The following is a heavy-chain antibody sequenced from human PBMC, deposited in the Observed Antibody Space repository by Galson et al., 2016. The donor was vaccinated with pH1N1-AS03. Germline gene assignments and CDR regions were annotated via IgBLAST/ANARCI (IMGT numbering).Heavy chain of an antibody. V-gene: IGHV3-21*03. J-gene: IGHJ4*02. CDR3: ARTFPGRVVVVAAAMQEGPDY. CDR2: ISRSSTNI. D-gene: IGHD2-2*01. Sequence: SLRLSCAASGFTFSGYSMNWFRQAPGKGLEWVSSISRSSTNINYPDSVKGRFTISRDNAKNSLFLQKPSLRPEDPAVYYWARTFPGRVVVVAAAMQEGPDYWGQGTLVTVSS. CDR1: GFTFSGYS.